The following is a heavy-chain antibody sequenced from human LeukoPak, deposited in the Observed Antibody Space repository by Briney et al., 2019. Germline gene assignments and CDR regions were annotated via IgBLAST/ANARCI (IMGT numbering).Heavy chain of an antibody. V-gene: IGHV4-59*12. CDR1: GGSFSGYY. CDR2: IYYSGST. J-gene: IGHJ4*02. Sequence: SETLSLTCAVYGGSFSGYYWSWIRQPPGKGLEWIGYIYYSGSTNYNPSLKSRVTISVDTSKNQFSLKLSSVTAADTAVYYCARRGWYEWGYWGQGTLVTVSS. D-gene: IGHD6-19*01. CDR3: ARRGWYEWGY.